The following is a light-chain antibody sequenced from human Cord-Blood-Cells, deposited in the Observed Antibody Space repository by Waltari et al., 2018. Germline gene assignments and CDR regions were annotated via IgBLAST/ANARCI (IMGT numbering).Light chain of an antibody. CDR3: SSYTSSSFYV. CDR1: SSDVGGYNY. CDR2: DVS. J-gene: IGLJ1*01. Sequence: QSALTQPASVSGSPGQSITISCTGTSSDVGGYNYVSWYQQHPGKAPKLMIYDVSNRPSGVSNRVSGSKSGNTASLTISGLQAKDEADYYCSSYTSSSFYVFGTGTKVTVL. V-gene: IGLV2-14*03.